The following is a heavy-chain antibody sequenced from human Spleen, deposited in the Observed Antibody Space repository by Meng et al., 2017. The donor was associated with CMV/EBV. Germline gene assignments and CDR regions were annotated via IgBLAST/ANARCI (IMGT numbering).Heavy chain of an antibody. Sequence: GESLKISCAASGFTFTTFWMHWVRQAPGKGLEWVSGINWNGGSTGYADSVKGRFTISRDNAKNSLYLQMNSLRAEDTALYYCARAGYCTNGVCYTAWFDPWGQGTLVTVSS. V-gene: IGHV3-20*04. CDR1: GFTFTTFW. J-gene: IGHJ5*02. CDR3: ARAGYCTNGVCYTAWFDP. D-gene: IGHD2-8*01. CDR2: INWNGGST.